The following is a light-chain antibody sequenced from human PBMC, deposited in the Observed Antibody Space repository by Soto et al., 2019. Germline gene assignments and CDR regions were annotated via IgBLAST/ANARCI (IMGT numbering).Light chain of an antibody. J-gene: IGKJ5*01. CDR2: DAS. CDR1: QSVSSY. CDR3: QQRSNRPLT. Sequence: EIVLTQSPATLSLSPGEGATLSCRASQSVSSYLAWYQQKPGQAPRLLIYDASTSVTGIPARLSGSGSGTDFTLTLSGREPEAFAVYYCQQRSNRPLTFGQGTQLETK. V-gene: IGKV3-11*01.